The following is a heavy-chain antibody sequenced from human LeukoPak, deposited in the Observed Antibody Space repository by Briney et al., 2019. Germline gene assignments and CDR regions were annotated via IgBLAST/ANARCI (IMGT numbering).Heavy chain of an antibody. CDR3: ARAGEAAAGYYYYGMDV. CDR2: INSDGSST. D-gene: IGHD6-13*01. Sequence: GGSLRLSCAASGFTFSSYWMHWVRQAPGKGVVWVSRINSDGSSTSYADSVKGRFTISRDNAKNTLYLQMNSLRAEDTAVYYCARAGEAAAGYYYYGMDVWGQGTTVTVSS. V-gene: IGHV3-74*01. J-gene: IGHJ6*02. CDR1: GFTFSSYW.